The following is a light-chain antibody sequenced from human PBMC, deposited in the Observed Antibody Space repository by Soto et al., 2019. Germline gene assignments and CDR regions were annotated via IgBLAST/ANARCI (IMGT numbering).Light chain of an antibody. J-gene: IGLJ3*02. CDR1: TGAVTSGYY. V-gene: IGLV7-43*01. Sequence: QAVVTQEPSLTVSPGGTVTLTCASRTGAVTSGYYPSWFQQRPGQAPRALIYSTSIKHSWTPDRFPGSLLGGRAVLTLSQVQPEDEAEYYCLLFQGAQGMFGGGTQLTVL. CDR2: STS. CDR3: LLFQGAQGM.